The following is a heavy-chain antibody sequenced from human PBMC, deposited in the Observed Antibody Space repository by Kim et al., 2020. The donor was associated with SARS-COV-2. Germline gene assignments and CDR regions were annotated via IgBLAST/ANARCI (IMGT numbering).Heavy chain of an antibody. V-gene: IGHV4-34*01. CDR2: VNRGGDT. CDR1: GGTFSGYY. J-gene: IGHJ4*02. D-gene: IGHD2-15*01. Sequence: SETLSLTCPVYGGTFSGYYWTWVRQSPGKGLEWIGAVNRGGDTNYNPSLKSRVTISIDTSENQFSLKLSSVTAADTAIYYCARTLRWSAPVVYWGQGTLVSVSS. CDR3: ARTLRWSAPVVY.